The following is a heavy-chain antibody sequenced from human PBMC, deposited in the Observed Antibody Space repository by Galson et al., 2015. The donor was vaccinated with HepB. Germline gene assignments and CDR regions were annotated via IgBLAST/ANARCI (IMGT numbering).Heavy chain of an antibody. CDR1: GFTVRSKY. D-gene: IGHD3-22*01. Sequence: SLRLSCATSGFTVRSKYMTWVRQAPGKGLECISVIYDVGSTYYADSVKGRFIISTDNSKNTLFLQMNNLRVEDTAVYYCARVGFRTYYYDPVDVWGQGTTVTVSS. CDR2: IYDVGST. V-gene: IGHV3-66*01. J-gene: IGHJ6*02. CDR3: ARVGFRTYYYDPVDV.